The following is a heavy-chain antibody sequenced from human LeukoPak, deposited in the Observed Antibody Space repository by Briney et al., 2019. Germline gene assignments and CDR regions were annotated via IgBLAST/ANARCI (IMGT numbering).Heavy chain of an antibody. Sequence: ASVKVSCKASGYTFTSYYMHWVRQAPGQGLEWMGIINPSGGSTSYAQKFQGRVTMTRVTSITTAYMELRSLRSDDTAVYYCTKASLAFGTKYFDPWGQGTLVTVSS. V-gene: IGHV1-46*01. J-gene: IGHJ5*02. CDR3: TKASLAFGTKYFDP. CDR2: INPSGGST. D-gene: IGHD3-10*01. CDR1: GYTFTSYY.